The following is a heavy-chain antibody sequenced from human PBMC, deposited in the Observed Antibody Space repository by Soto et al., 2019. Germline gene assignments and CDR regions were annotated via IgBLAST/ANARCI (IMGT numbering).Heavy chain of an antibody. CDR2: IKSKTAGGTT. V-gene: IGHV3-15*01. J-gene: IGHJ4*02. CDR3: GWGADQYFES. Sequence: PGGSLRLSCAASGFTFSGSGIHWVRQASGKGLEWVGRIKSKTAGGTTDYAAPVKGRFTISRDDSKNMVHLQMNSLKTEDTAVYYCGWGADQYFESWGQGT. D-gene: IGHD3-16*01. CDR1: GFTFSGSG.